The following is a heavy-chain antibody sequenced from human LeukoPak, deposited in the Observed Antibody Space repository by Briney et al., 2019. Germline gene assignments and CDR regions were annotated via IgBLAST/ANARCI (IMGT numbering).Heavy chain of an antibody. D-gene: IGHD5-24*01. Sequence: PSETLSLTFSVAGGPMSIYYWCWIRHPPGKGLKWIGYVSYSGSTNYNPSRKSRVTISVDTSKNQFSLKLSSVTAADTAVYYCARDVGYNYFDYWGQGTLVTVSS. V-gene: IGHV4-59*01. CDR1: GGPMSIYY. CDR3: ARDVGYNYFDY. J-gene: IGHJ4*02. CDR2: VSYSGST.